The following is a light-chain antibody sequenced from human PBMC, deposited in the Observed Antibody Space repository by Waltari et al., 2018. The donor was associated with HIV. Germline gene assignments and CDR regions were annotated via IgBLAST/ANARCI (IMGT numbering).Light chain of an antibody. CDR3: QVWHYTVV. V-gene: IGLV3-9*01. J-gene: IGLJ2*01. CDR1: NIGTKD. Sequence: SYELTQPFSVSVALGQTARIPCGGRNIGTKDFYWYQQKPGQAPLLLIFNDIHRPSGVPERFSGSKSRNLATLTISGAQAGDEAAYYCQVWHYTVVFGGGTKVTV. CDR2: NDI.